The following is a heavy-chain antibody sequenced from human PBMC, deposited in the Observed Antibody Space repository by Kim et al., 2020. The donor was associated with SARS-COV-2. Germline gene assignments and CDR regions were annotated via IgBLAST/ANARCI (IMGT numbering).Heavy chain of an antibody. CDR3: ARITAFGRIWFGELCYGMDV. CDR1: GGSFSGYY. D-gene: IGHD3-10*01. J-gene: IGHJ6*02. Sequence: SETLSLTCAVYGGSFSGYYWSWIRQPPGKGLEWIGEINHSGSTNYNPSLKSRVTISVDTSKNQFSLKLSSVTAADTAVYYCARITAFGRIWFGELCYGMDVWGQGTTVTVSS. V-gene: IGHV4-34*01. CDR2: INHSGST.